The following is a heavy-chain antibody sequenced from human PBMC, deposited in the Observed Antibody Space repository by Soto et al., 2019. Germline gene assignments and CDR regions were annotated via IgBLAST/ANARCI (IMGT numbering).Heavy chain of an antibody. J-gene: IGHJ5*02. CDR1: GYTFTRFG. CDR3: AKTHTSSSARFDP. CDR2: ISPYSGNT. D-gene: IGHD6-6*01. Sequence: ASVKVSCKTAGYTFTRFGITWLRQAPGQGREWMGWISPYSGNTKYSQRFQGRVTITSDKSTSTVYLDLSGLRSDDTAKYYCAKTHTSSSARFDPWGQGTLVTVSS. V-gene: IGHV1-18*04.